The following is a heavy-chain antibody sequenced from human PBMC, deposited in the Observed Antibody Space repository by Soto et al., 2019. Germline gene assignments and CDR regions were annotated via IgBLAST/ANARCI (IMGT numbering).Heavy chain of an antibody. CDR1: GFTFDDYA. CDR3: AKDGATEGWPFDY. CDR2: ISWNSGSI. Sequence: EVQLVESGGGLVQPGRSLRLSCAASGFTFDDYAMHWVRQAPGKGLEWVPGISWNSGSIGYADSAKGRFTISRDNAKNSLYLQMNSLRPEDTALYYCAKDGATEGWPFDYWGQGTLVTVSS. V-gene: IGHV3-9*01. J-gene: IGHJ4*02. D-gene: IGHD1-26*01.